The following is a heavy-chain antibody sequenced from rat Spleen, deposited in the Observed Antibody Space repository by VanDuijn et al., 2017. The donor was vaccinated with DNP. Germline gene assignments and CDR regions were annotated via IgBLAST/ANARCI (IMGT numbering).Heavy chain of an antibody. CDR1: GYAFTTYY. CDR2: INTGSGGT. V-gene: IGHV1-43*01. CDR3: ARGGTSFAY. D-gene: IGHD4-3*01. J-gene: IGHJ3*01. Sequence: QVQLQQSGAELAKPGSSVMISCKASGYAFTTYYIAWIKQTTGQGLEYIGYINTGSGGTNYNEKFKSKATLTVDKSASTAFMQLSSLTPDDSAVYYCARGGTSFAYWGQCTLVTVSS.